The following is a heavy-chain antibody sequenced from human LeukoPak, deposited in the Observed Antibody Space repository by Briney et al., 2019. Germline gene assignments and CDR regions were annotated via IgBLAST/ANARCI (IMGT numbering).Heavy chain of an antibody. CDR3: ARSFPGSGSLLYFDY. Sequence: GASVKVSCKASGGTFSSYAISWVRQAPGHGLEWMGGIIPIFGTANYAQKFQGRVTITTDESTSTAYMELSSLRSEDTAVYYCARSFPGSGSLLYFDYWGQGTLVTVSS. J-gene: IGHJ4*02. V-gene: IGHV1-69*05. D-gene: IGHD3-10*01. CDR2: IIPIFGTA. CDR1: GGTFSSYA.